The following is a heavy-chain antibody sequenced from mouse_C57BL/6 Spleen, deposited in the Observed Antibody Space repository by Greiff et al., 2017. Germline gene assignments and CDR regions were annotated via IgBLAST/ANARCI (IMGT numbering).Heavy chain of an antibody. CDR2: IDPSDSYT. D-gene: IGHD2-4*01. J-gene: IGHJ2*01. CDR1: GYTFTSYW. CDR3: ARERKYDYDEDY. Sequence: QVQLQQPGAELVKPGASVKLSCKASGYTFTSYWMQWVKQRPGQGFEWIGEIDPSDSYTNYNQKFKGKATLTVDTSSSTAYMQLSSLTSEDSAVYYCARERKYDYDEDYWGQGTTLTVSS. V-gene: IGHV1-50*01.